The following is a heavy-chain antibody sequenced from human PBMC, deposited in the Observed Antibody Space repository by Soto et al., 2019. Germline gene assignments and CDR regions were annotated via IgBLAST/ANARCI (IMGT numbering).Heavy chain of an antibody. CDR1: GFTFSSYG. J-gene: IGHJ4*02. V-gene: IGHV3-30*18. Sequence: QVQLVESGGGVVQPGRSLRLSCAASGFTFSSYGMHWVRQAPGKGLEWVAVISYDGSNKYYADSVKGRFTISRDNSKNTLYLQMNSLRAEDTAGYYCAKVRPLGNYYDSSGALDYWGQGTLVTVSS. CDR3: AKVRPLGNYYDSSGALDY. D-gene: IGHD3-22*01. CDR2: ISYDGSNK.